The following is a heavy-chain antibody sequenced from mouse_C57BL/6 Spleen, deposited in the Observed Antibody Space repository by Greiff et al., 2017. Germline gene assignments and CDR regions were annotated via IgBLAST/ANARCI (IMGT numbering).Heavy chain of an antibody. CDR1: GYAFSSSW. D-gene: IGHD2-4*01. CDR2: IYPGDGDT. J-gene: IGHJ3*01. Sequence: QVQLQQSGPELVKPGASVKISCKASGYAFSSSWMNWVKQRPGKGLEWIGRIYPGDGDTNYNGKFKGKATLTADKSSSTAYMQLSSLTSEDSAVYFCARWGYDYDGGYWGQGTLVTVSA. CDR3: ARWGYDYDGGY. V-gene: IGHV1-82*01.